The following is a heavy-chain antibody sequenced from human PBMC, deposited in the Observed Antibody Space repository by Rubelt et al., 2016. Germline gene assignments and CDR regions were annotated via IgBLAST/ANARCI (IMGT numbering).Heavy chain of an antibody. CDR2: INHSGST. Sequence: QVQLQQWGAGLLKPSETLSLTCAVYGGSFSGYYWSWIRQPPGKGLEWIGEINHSGSTNYNPSLKSRVTISVDTSKNQFSLKLSSVTAADTAVYYCARDRSSSWANWFDPWGQGTLVTVSS. V-gene: IGHV4-34*01. CDR1: GGSFSGYY. J-gene: IGHJ5*02. CDR3: ARDRSSSWANWFDP. D-gene: IGHD6-13*01.